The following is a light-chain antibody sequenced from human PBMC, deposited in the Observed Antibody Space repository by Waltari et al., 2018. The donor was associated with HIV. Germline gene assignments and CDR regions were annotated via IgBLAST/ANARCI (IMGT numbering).Light chain of an antibody. V-gene: IGLV8-61*01. CDR2: STN. CDR3: VLYLGSDIWV. Sequence: QTVVTQEPSLSVSPGGTVTLTCGLKSGSVSTSNYPSWYQQTPGQAPRTLIYSTNSRSSGVPVRLSGSILGNKAALTITGAQADDESDYYCVLYLGSDIWVFGGGTRLTVL. J-gene: IGLJ3*02. CDR1: SGSVSTSNY.